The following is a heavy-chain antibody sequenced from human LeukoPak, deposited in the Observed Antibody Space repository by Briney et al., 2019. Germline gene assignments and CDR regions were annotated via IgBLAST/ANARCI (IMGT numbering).Heavy chain of an antibody. J-gene: IGHJ3*02. CDR1: GYTFTSYD. V-gene: IGHV1-8*01. CDR3: VEVGFGDAFDI. Sequence: ASVKVSCKASGYTFTSYDINWVRQATGQGLEWMGWMNPNSGNTGCAQKFQGRVTMTRNTSISTAYMELSSLRSEDTAVYYCVEVGFGDAFDIWGQGTMVTVSS. D-gene: IGHD3-16*01. CDR2: MNPNSGNT.